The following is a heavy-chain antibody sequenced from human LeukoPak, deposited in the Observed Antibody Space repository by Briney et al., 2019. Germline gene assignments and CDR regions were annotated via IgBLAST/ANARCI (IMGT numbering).Heavy chain of an antibody. CDR3: ARDIGTSGWYTFDY. V-gene: IGHV1-69*04. CDR2: IIPILGIA. CDR1: GGTFSSYA. Sequence: GASVKVSCKASGGTFSSYAISWVRQAPGQGLEWMGRIIPILGIANYAQKFQGRVTITADKSTSTAYMELSSLRSEDTAVYYCARDIGTSGWYTFDYWGQGTLVTVSS. D-gene: IGHD6-19*01. J-gene: IGHJ4*02.